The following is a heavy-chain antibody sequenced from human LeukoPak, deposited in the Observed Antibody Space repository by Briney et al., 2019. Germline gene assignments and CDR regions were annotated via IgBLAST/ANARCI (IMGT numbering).Heavy chain of an antibody. CDR3: ARGEASPLPPGEYDILTGYYPFYYYYGMDV. Sequence: GGSLRLSCVASGITFSTYAMSWVRQAPGKGLEWVSVISSSGSSTYYADSVKGRFTISRDNLKNTLYLQMNSLRAEDTAVYYCARGEASPLPPGEYDILTGYYPFYYYYGMDVWGQGTTVTVSS. J-gene: IGHJ6*02. CDR1: GITFSTYA. V-gene: IGHV3-23*01. CDR2: ISSSGSST. D-gene: IGHD3-9*01.